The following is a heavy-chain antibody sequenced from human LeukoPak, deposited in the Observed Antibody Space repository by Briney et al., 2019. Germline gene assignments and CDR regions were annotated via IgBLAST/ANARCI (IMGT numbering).Heavy chain of an antibody. Sequence: SETLSLTCTVSGYYSTSYYWGWIRQPPGKGLEWIASIRHDGHTYYNASLKSQVTISIDMSRNQFSLKLNSLTAADTAIYYCARQVATKGEWAFDVWGQGTMVTVSS. CDR1: GYYSTSYY. V-gene: IGHV4-38-2*02. CDR2: IRHDGHT. J-gene: IGHJ3*01. D-gene: IGHD5-12*01. CDR3: ARQVATKGEWAFDV.